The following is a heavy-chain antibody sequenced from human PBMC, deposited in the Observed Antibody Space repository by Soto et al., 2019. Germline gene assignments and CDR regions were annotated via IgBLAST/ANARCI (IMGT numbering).Heavy chain of an antibody. CDR2: ISRNSGNI. Sequence: GGSLRLSCAASGFTFENFAMHWVRQVPGKGLGWVSGISRNSGNIDYADSVKGRFIISRDNAKNSLYLQMNNLRTEDTALYYCAKSLGSGLGQKKDYWGQGTLVTVSS. CDR3: AKSLGSGLGQKKDY. CDR1: GFTFENFA. J-gene: IGHJ4*02. D-gene: IGHD3-3*01. V-gene: IGHV3-9*01.